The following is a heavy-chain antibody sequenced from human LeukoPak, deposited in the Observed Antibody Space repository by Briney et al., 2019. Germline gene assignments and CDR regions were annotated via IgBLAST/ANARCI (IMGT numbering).Heavy chain of an antibody. CDR3: ARAELKAFGGLIVEGALDI. Sequence: PSETLSLTCTVSGGSISSYYWSWIRQPPGKGLEYIGYIFYSGSTNYNPSLKSRVTISVDTSKKQFSLKLSSVTPADTAVYYCARAELKAFGGLIVEGALDIWGQGTMVTVSS. CDR1: GGSISSYY. J-gene: IGHJ3*02. V-gene: IGHV4-59*01. D-gene: IGHD3-16*02. CDR2: IFYSGST.